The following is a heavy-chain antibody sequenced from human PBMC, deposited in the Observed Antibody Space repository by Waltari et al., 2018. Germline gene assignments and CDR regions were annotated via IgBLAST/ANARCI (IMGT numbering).Heavy chain of an antibody. V-gene: IGHV4-34*01. J-gene: IGHJ4*02. Sequence: QVQLQQWGAGLLKPSETLSLTCAVYGGSFSGYYWSWIRQPPGKGLEWIGEINHRGSTNYNPSLKSRVTISVDTSKNQFSLKLSSVTAADTAVYYCARGVRIVGATTIDYWGQGTLVTVSS. CDR3: ARGVRIVGATTIDY. CDR2: INHRGST. D-gene: IGHD1-26*01. CDR1: GGSFSGYY.